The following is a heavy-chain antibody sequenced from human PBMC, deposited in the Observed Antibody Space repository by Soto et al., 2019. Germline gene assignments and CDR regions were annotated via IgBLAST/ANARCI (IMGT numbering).Heavy chain of an antibody. V-gene: IGHV3-23*01. CDR1: GFTFISYA. J-gene: IGHJ4*02. CDR2: ISDSGVET. CDR3: VQDRIKNPAVHLN. Sequence: GGSLRLSCAASGFTFISYAMSWVRQAPGKGLEWVSTISDSGVETHYADSVRGRFTISRDNSKNTLYLQMTSLRAGDTAVYYCVQDRIKNPAVHLNWGQGTQVTVSS.